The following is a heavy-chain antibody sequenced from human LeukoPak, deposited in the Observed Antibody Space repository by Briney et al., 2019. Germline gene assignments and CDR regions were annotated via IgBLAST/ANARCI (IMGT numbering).Heavy chain of an antibody. CDR1: GFTFSGSA. CDR2: IDKKDKGYATAT. V-gene: IGHV3-73*01. J-gene: IGHJ5*02. CDR3: TRDSGTYNWFDP. Sequence: GGSLRLSCAASGFTFSGSAIHWVRQSSGKGLEWVGQIDKKDKGYATATAYAASVKGRFTISRDNSINTAYLQMKSLKTEDTALYYCTRDSGTYNWFDPWGQGTLVTVSS. D-gene: IGHD1-26*01.